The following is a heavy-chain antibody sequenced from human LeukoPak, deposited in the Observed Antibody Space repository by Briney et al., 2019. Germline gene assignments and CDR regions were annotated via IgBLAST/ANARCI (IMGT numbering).Heavy chain of an antibody. CDR3: SRLILTGYYPFDY. CDR1: GGSFSGYY. Sequence: PSETLSLTCAVYGGSFSGYYWSWIRQPPGKRLEWIGEINHSGSTNYNPSLKSRVTISVDTSKNQFSLKLSSVTAADTAVYYCSRLILTGYYPFDYWGQGTLVTVSS. V-gene: IGHV4-34*01. D-gene: IGHD3-9*01. CDR2: INHSGST. J-gene: IGHJ4*02.